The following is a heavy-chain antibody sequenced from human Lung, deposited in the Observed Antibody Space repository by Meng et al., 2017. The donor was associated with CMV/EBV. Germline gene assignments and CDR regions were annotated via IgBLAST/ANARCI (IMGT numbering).Heavy chain of an antibody. V-gene: IGHV3-30-3*01. CDR1: GFTFSSYA. J-gene: IGHJ6*02. CDR2: ISYDGSNK. Sequence: GGSXRLXCAASGFTFSSYAMHWVRQAPGKGLEWVAVISYDGSNKYYADSVKGRFTISRDNSKNTLYLQMNSLRAEDTAVYYCASRAGIATYYYYGMDVWGQGXTVTASS. CDR3: ASRAGIATYYYYGMDV. D-gene: IGHD6-13*01.